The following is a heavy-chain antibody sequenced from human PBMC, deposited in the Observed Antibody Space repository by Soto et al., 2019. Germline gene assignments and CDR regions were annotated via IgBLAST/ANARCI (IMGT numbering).Heavy chain of an antibody. D-gene: IGHD3-10*01. Sequence: GGSLRLSCAASGFTFSNAWMSWVRQAPGKGLEWVGRIKSKTDGGTTDYAAPVKGRFTISRDDSKNTLYLQMNSLKTEDTAVYYCTTDHDGSGSYSPFDYWGQGTLVTVSS. J-gene: IGHJ4*02. CDR3: TTDHDGSGSYSPFDY. CDR2: IKSKTDGGTT. CDR1: GFTFSNAW. V-gene: IGHV3-15*01.